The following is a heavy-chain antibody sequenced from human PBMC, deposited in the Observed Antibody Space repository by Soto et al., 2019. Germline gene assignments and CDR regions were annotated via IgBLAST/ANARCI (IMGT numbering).Heavy chain of an antibody. J-gene: IGHJ4*02. CDR2: IIPIFGTA. D-gene: IGHD3-3*01. CDR1: GGTFSSYA. Sequence: GASVKVSCKASGGTFSSYAISWVRQAPGQGLEWMGGIIPIFGTANYAQKFQGRVTITADESTSTAYMELSSLRSEDTAVYYCARVSDFWSGPFDYWGQGTLVTVSS. V-gene: IGHV1-69*13. CDR3: ARVSDFWSGPFDY.